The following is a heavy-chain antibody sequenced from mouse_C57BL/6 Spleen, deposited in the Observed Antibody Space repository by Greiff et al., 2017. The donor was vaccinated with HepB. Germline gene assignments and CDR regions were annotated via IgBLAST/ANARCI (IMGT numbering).Heavy chain of an antibody. Sequence: DVKLVESGGGLVKPGGSLKLSCAASGFTFSSYAMSWVRQTPEKRLEWVATISDGGSYTYYPDNVKGRFTISRDNAKNNLYLQMSHLKSEDTAMYYWARDRGSSSYWYFDVWGTGTTVTVSS. CDR3: ARDRGSSSYWYFDV. D-gene: IGHD1-1*01. V-gene: IGHV5-4*01. CDR1: GFTFSSYA. J-gene: IGHJ1*03. CDR2: ISDGGSYT.